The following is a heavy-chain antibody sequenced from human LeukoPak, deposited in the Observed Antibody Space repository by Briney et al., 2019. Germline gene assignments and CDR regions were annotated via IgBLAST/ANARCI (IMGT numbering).Heavy chain of an antibody. CDR2: ISSSSGYK. J-gene: IGHJ1*01. CDR1: GFIFSVYY. CDR3: ARQGLYDSSDFWTFQH. D-gene: IGHD3/OR15-3a*01. V-gene: IGHV3-11*06. Sequence: GGSLRLSCAASGFIFSVYYMSWIRQPPEKGLEWLSYISSSSGYKNYADSLKGRVTISRDNAKNSVYLQMNSLSAEDTAVYYCARQGLYDSSDFWTFQHWGQGTLVTVSS.